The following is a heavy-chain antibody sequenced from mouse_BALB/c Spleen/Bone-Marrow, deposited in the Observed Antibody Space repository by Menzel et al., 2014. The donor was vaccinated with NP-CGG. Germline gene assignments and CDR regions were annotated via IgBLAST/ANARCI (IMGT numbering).Heavy chain of an antibody. V-gene: IGHV1-22*01. Sequence: EVKLQESGPELVKPGASVKISCKTSGYTFTDYTLHWVKQSHGKSLEWIGGVNPNIGGTSYNQKFKGRASLTVNKSSTTAYMELRRLTSEDSAVYYCSRGRWYYWGQGTTLTVSS. CDR1: GYTFTDYT. D-gene: IGHD2-3*01. CDR3: SRGRWYY. CDR2: VNPNIGGT. J-gene: IGHJ2*01.